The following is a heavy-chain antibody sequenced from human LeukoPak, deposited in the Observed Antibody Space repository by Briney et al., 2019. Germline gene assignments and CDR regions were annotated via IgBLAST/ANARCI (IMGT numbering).Heavy chain of an antibody. D-gene: IGHD2-21*02. CDR2: INAGNGNT. Sequence: ASVKVSCKASGYTFTSYAMHWVRQAPGQRLEWMGWINAGNGNTKYSQKFQGRVTITRDTSASTAYMELSSLRSEDTAVYYCARPMNRGGDCYYFDYWGQGTLVTVSS. CDR3: ARPMNRGGDCYYFDY. CDR1: GYTFTSYA. J-gene: IGHJ4*02. V-gene: IGHV1-3*01.